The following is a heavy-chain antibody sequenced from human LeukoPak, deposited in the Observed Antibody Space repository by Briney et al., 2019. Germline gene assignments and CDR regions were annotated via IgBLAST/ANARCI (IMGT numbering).Heavy chain of an antibody. D-gene: IGHD1-26*01. CDR2: ISGGGGST. Sequence: GGSLRLSCAASEFTFTSYSMNWVRQAPGKGLEWVSTISGGGGSTYYADSVKGRFTISRDNSKNTLYLQVNSLRAEDTAVYYCAKGGKWDVTPFDYWGQGTLVTVSS. V-gene: IGHV3-23*01. J-gene: IGHJ4*02. CDR3: AKGGKWDVTPFDY. CDR1: EFTFTSYS.